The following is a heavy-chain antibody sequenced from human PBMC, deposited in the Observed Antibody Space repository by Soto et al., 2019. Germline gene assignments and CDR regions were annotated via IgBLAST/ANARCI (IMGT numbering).Heavy chain of an antibody. V-gene: IGHV3-48*01. J-gene: IGHJ4*02. Sequence: GGSLRLSCAASGFTFSSYNMNWVHQAPGKGLEWVSYISSSSSTIYYADSVKGRFTISRDNAKNSLYLQMNSLRAEDTAVYYCARDRIAVGIDYWGQGTLVTVSS. CDR3: ARDRIAVGIDY. CDR2: ISSSSSTI. D-gene: IGHD6-19*01. CDR1: GFTFSSYN.